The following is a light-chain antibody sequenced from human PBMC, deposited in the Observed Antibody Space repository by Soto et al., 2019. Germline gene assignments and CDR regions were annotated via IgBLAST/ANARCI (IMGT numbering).Light chain of an antibody. CDR3: QQYENLPT. CDR2: DAS. Sequence: DIQVTQSQSSLSASVADRVTITCQASQNINNYLNWYQQKPGRAPKLLIYDASNLEAGVPSRFRGSGSGTDFTFTISRLQPEDIATYYCQQYENLPTFGQGTRLEI. J-gene: IGKJ5*01. V-gene: IGKV1-33*01. CDR1: QNINNY.